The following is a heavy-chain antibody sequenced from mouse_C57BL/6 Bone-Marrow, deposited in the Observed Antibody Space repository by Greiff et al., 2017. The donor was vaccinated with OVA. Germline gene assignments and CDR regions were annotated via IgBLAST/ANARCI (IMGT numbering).Heavy chain of an antibody. CDR1: GYTFTDYY. CDR3: ARWGDGYPYYYAMDY. CDR2: INPYNGGT. J-gene: IGHJ4*01. V-gene: IGHV1-19*01. D-gene: IGHD2-3*01. Sequence: EVKLVESGPVLVKPGASVKMSCKASGYTFTDYYMNWVKQSHGKSLEWIGVINPYNGGTSYNQKFKGKATLTVDKSSSTAYMELNSLTSEDSAVYYCARWGDGYPYYYAMDYWGQGTSVTVSS.